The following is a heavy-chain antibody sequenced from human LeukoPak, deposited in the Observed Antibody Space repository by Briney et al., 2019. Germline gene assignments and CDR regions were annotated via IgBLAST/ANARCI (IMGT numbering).Heavy chain of an antibody. Sequence: GGSLRLSCAASGFTFSSYSMNWVRQAPGKGLEWVSSISSSSSYIYYADSVKGRFTISRDNAKNSLYLQMNSLRAEDTAVYYCARDPWRSSSSYFDYWGQGTLVTVSS. J-gene: IGHJ4*02. D-gene: IGHD6-6*01. CDR3: ARDPWRSSSSYFDY. V-gene: IGHV3-21*01. CDR2: ISSSSSYI. CDR1: GFTFSSYS.